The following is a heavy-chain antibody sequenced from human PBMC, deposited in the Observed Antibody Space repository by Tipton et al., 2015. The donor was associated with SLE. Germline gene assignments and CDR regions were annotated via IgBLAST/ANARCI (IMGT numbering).Heavy chain of an antibody. Sequence: RSLRLSCAASGFTFSSYEMQWVRQAPGKGLEWVAVISYDGSNKYYADSVKGRFTISRDNSKNTLYLQMNSLRVEDTAVYHCGRPWGFSSGWQGSAFDIWGQGTMVTVSS. D-gene: IGHD6-19*01. CDR3: GRPWGFSSGWQGSAFDI. V-gene: IGHV3-30*04. CDR2: ISYDGSNK. CDR1: GFTFSSYE. J-gene: IGHJ3*02.